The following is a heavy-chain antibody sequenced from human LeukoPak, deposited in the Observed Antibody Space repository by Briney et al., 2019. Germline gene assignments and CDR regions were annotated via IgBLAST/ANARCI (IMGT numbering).Heavy chain of an antibody. CDR1: GGSISSYY. Sequence: SETLSLTCTVSGGSISSYYWSWIRQPPGKGLEWIGDIYYSGSTNYNPSLKSRVTISVDTSKNQFSLKLSSVTAADTAVYYCARGARAGYNLEPFDYWGQGTLVTVSS. CDR2: IYYSGST. D-gene: IGHD5-24*01. CDR3: ARGARAGYNLEPFDY. J-gene: IGHJ4*02. V-gene: IGHV4-59*08.